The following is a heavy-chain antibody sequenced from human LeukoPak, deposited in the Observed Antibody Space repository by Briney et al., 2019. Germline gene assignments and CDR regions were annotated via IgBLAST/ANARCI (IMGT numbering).Heavy chain of an antibody. CDR2: INPSGGST. CDR3: AGSGIAVAGTRVYYAFDI. D-gene: IGHD6-19*01. J-gene: IGHJ3*02. CDR1: GYTFTIYY. V-gene: IGHV1-46*01. Sequence: ASVKVSCKASGYTFTIYYMHWVRQAPGQGLEWMGIINPSGGSTSYAQKFQGRVTMTRDTSTSTVYMELSSLRSEDTAVYYCAGSGIAVAGTRVYYAFDIWGQGTMVTVSS.